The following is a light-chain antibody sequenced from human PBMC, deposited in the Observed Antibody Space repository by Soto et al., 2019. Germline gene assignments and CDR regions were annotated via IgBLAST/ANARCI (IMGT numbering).Light chain of an antibody. Sequence: IETTQSPGTLSLSPGNRATLSCRASQSVSSSYLAWYQQKPGQAPRLLIYGASNRATGIPDRFSGSGSGTDFTLTISRLEPEDFAVYYCQQRSNWPITFGQGTRLEIK. CDR3: QQRSNWPIT. CDR2: GAS. J-gene: IGKJ5*01. V-gene: IGKV3D-20*02. CDR1: QSVSSSY.